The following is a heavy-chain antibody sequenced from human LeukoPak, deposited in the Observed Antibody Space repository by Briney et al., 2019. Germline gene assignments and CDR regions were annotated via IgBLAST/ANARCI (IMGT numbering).Heavy chain of an antibody. Sequence: GGSLRLSCAAFGFTFSSYWMHWVRQAPGKGLVWVSRINSDGSSASYADSVKGRFTISRDNAKNTLYLQMNSLRAEDTAVYYCARGGLYCSSTSCSDAFDIWSQGTMVTVSS. CDR3: ARGGLYCSSTSCSDAFDI. CDR1: GFTFSSYW. V-gene: IGHV3-74*01. CDR2: INSDGSSA. D-gene: IGHD2-2*01. J-gene: IGHJ3*02.